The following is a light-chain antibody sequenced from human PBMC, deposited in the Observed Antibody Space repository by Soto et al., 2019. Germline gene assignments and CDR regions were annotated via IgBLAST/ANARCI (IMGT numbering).Light chain of an antibody. CDR2: GVS. CDR1: QSVSSN. Sequence: RQSSATLSVCPRERANHSCRASQSVSSNLAWYQQKPGQAPRLLIYGVSSRPTGIPDRFSGSGSGTDFTLTISRLEPEDFAVYYCEQYGSSPRTFGQGTKVDI. V-gene: IGKV3-20*01. J-gene: IGKJ1*01. CDR3: EQYGSSPRT.